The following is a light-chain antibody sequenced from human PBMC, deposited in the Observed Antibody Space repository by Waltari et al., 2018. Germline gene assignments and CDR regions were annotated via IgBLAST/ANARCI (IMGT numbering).Light chain of an antibody. V-gene: IGKV3-15*01. CDR2: GAS. J-gene: IGKJ2*01. CDR3: QQYYNWPYT. CDR1: QSVDSN. Sequence: EIVMTQSPATLSVSPGERATLSCRASQSVDSNLAWYQQKPGQPPRLLLYGASTRATGVPARFSGSGSGTEFTRTISSLQSADFAVYYCQQYYNWPYTFGQGTKLEIK.